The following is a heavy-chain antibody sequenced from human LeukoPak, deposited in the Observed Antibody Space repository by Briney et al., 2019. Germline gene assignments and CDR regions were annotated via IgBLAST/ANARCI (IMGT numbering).Heavy chain of an antibody. CDR3: TRGDCSSTSCCTFDY. J-gene: IGHJ4*02. CDR1: GFTFGDYA. V-gene: IGHV3-49*04. Sequence: GGSLRLSCTASGFTFGDYAMSWVRQAPGKGLEWVGFIRSKAYGGTTEYAASVKGRFTISRDDSKSIAYLQMNSLKTEDTAVYYCTRGDCSSTSCCTFDYWGQGTLVTVSS. D-gene: IGHD2-2*02. CDR2: IRSKAYGGTT.